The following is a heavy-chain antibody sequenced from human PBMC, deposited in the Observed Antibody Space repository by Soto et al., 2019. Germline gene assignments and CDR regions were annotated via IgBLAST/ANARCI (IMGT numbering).Heavy chain of an antibody. V-gene: IGHV4-30-4*01. CDR3: ARNRGWYFDY. CDR1: GGSISSSDYY. D-gene: IGHD3-10*01. J-gene: IGHJ4*02. Sequence: QVQLQESGPGLGKPSQTLSLTCTVSGGSISSSDYYWSWIRKPPGKGLEWIGYIYYSGSTYYNPSLKSRVSISVDTSKNQFSLKLSSVTAADTAVYFCARNRGWYFDYWGQGTLVTVSS. CDR2: IYYSGST.